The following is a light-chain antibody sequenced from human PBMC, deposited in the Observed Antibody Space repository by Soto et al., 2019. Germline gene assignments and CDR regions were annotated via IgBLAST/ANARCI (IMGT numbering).Light chain of an antibody. V-gene: IGKV1-5*03. CDR2: KAS. CDR1: QSISSW. Sequence: DIQMTQSPSTLSASVGDRVTITCRASQSISSWLAWYQHKPGKAPNLLIYKASSLESGVPSRFSGSGSGTEFTLTVSSLQPEDFATYYGQRYDSYPLPFGGGTKVEIK. J-gene: IGKJ4*01. CDR3: QRYDSYPLP.